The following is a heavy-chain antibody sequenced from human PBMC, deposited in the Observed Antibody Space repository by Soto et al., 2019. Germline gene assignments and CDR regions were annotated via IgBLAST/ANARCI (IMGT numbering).Heavy chain of an antibody. CDR2: ISYDGSNK. Sequence: QVQLVESGGGVVQPGRSLRLSCAASGFTFSSYGMHWVRQAPGKGLEWVAVISYDGSNKYYADSVKGRFTISRDNSKNTLYLQMNSLRAEDTAVYYCAKDRGAWFGELFPDYWGQGTLVTVSS. CDR3: AKDRGAWFGELFPDY. D-gene: IGHD3-10*01. J-gene: IGHJ4*02. V-gene: IGHV3-30*18. CDR1: GFTFSSYG.